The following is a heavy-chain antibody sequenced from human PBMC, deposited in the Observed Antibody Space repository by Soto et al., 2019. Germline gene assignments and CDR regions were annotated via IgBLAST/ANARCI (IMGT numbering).Heavy chain of an antibody. CDR1: GGSISSYY. CDR2: IYCSGST. V-gene: IGHV4-59*01. CDR3: ARHVNTAMVYYFDS. Sequence: SETLSLTCTVSGGSISSYYWSWIRQPPGKGLEWIGYIYCSGSTNYNPSLKSRVTISVDTSKNQFSLKLSSVTAADTAVYYCARHVNTAMVYYFDSWGQGTLVTVSS. J-gene: IGHJ4*02. D-gene: IGHD5-18*01.